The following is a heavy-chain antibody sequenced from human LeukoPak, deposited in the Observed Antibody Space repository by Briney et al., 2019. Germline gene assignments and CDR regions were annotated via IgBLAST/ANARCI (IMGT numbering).Heavy chain of an antibody. CDR1: GFTFSTYS. CDR3: ATSSNAPGNH. Sequence: GGSLRLSCAASGFTFSTYSMNWVRQAPGKGLEWVSYISNRSGTKHYADSVKGRFTISRDNAKNSLNLQMNSLRAEDTAVYYCATSSNAPGNHWGQGTLVTASS. V-gene: IGHV3-48*04. CDR2: ISNRSGTK. J-gene: IGHJ5*02. D-gene: IGHD2-2*01.